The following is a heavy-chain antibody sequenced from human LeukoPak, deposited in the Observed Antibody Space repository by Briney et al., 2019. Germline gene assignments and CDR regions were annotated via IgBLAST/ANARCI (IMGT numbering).Heavy chain of an antibody. CDR2: ISSDGGST. CDR1: GFTFSSYA. D-gene: IGHD3-9*01. CDR3: ARDLDSHNAFDI. V-gene: IGHV3-64*01. J-gene: IGHJ3*02. Sequence: GGSLRLSCAASGFTFSSYAMHWARQAPGKGLEYVSAISSDGGSTYYANSVKGRFTISRDNSKNTLYLQMGSLRAEDMAVYYCARDLDSHNAFDIWGQGTMVTVSS.